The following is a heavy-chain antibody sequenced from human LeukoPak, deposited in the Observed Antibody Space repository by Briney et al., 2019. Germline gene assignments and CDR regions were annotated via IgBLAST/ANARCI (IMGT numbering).Heavy chain of an antibody. CDR3: ARGGIAVAGRYYYYGMDV. Sequence: SQTLSLTCAISGDSVSSNSAAWNWITQSPSRGLEWLGRTYYRSKWYNDYAVSVKSRITINPDTSKNQFSLQLNSVTPEDTAVYYCARGGIAVAGRYYYYGMDVWGQGTTVTVSS. CDR2: TYYRSKWYN. D-gene: IGHD6-19*01. J-gene: IGHJ6*02. CDR1: GDSVSSNSAA. V-gene: IGHV6-1*01.